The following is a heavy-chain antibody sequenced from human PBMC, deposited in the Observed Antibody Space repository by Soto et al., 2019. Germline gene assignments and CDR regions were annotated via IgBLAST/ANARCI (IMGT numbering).Heavy chain of an antibody. Sequence: PSETLSLTCTVSGCSIISSSYYWGWIRQPPGKGLEWIGSIYYSGSTYYNPSLKSRVTISVDTSKNQFSLKLSSVTAADTAVYYCAREGREYYYDSSGYWAYYYGMDVWGQGTTVT. CDR2: IYYSGST. CDR1: GCSIISSSYY. D-gene: IGHD3-22*01. J-gene: IGHJ6*02. CDR3: AREGREYYYDSSGYWAYYYGMDV. V-gene: IGHV4-39*02.